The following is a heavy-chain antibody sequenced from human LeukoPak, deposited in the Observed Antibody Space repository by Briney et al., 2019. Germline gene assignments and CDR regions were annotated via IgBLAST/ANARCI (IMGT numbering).Heavy chain of an antibody. CDR2: IYYSGST. Sequence: PSETLSLTCTVSGGSISSYYWSWIRKPPGKGLEWIGYIYYSGSTNYNPSLKSRVTISVDTSKNQFSLKLSSVTAADTAVYYCARGYYYDSSGYYYVDYYFDYWGQGTLVTISS. J-gene: IGHJ4*02. CDR3: ARGYYYDSSGYYYVDYYFDY. D-gene: IGHD3-22*01. V-gene: IGHV4-59*01. CDR1: GGSISSYY.